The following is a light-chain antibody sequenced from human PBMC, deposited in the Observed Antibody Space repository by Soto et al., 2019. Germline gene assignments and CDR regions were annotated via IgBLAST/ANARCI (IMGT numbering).Light chain of an antibody. V-gene: IGKV4-1*01. CDR3: QQYDNLPLT. Sequence: DIVMTQSPDSLAVSLGERATINCKSSQSVLYSSNNKNHLAWYKQKPGKAPKLXIYDASNLETGVPSRFSGSGSGTDFTFTISSLQPEDIATYYCQQYDNLPLTFGGGTKVDI. CDR2: DAS. J-gene: IGKJ4*01. CDR1: QSVLYSSNNKNH.